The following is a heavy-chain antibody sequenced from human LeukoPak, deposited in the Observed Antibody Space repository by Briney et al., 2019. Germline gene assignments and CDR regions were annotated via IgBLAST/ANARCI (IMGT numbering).Heavy chain of an antibody. CDR2: ISSSSSMI. CDR3: AREADYALDY. D-gene: IGHD4-17*01. CDR1: GFAVSTYS. V-gene: IGHV3-48*01. Sequence: GGSLRLSCAASGFAVSTYSMNWVRQPPGKGLEWVSYISSSSSMIYYADSVKGRFTISRDNAKNSLYLQMNSLRAEDTAVYYCAREADYALDYWGQGTLVTVSS. J-gene: IGHJ4*02.